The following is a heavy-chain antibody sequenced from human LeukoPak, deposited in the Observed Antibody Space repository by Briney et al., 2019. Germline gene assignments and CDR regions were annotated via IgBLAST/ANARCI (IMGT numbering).Heavy chain of an antibody. J-gene: IGHJ6*03. CDR3: ARSEQFPYYMDV. V-gene: IGHV1-2*02. Sequence: ASVKVSCKASGYSFTGYYKHWVRQAPGQGLEWMGWINPNSGDTNYAQKFQGRVTMTRDTSISTAYMELSRLRSDDTAVYYCARSEQFPYYMDVWGKGTTVTVSS. CDR2: INPNSGDT. CDR1: GYSFTGYY. D-gene: IGHD6-19*01.